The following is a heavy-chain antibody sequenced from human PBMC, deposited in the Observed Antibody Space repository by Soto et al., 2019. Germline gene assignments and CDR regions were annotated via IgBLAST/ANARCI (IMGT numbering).Heavy chain of an antibody. V-gene: IGHV3-23*01. D-gene: IGHD2-2*01. CDR3: VRGSKDSYPGGRIFDF. J-gene: IGHJ4*02. Sequence: EVQLLESGGDLIQPGGSLRLSCVASGLIFGSRAMSWVRQSPGEGLEWVSTITDTGGDAKYAASVRGRFAISRDNTKNTLELQMSALRAEGTAIYFCVRGSKDSYPGGRIFDFWGRGTMFTVSS. CDR2: ITDTGGDA. CDR1: GLIFGSRA.